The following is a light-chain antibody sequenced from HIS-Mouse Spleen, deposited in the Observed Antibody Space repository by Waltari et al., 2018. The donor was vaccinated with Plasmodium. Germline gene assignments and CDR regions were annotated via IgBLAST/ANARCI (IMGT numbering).Light chain of an antibody. J-gene: IGKJ4*01. CDR3: QQGS. Sequence: AIQLTKSPSSLSASVGDRVTITCRASQGISSALAWYQQKPGKAPKLLIYDASSLESGVPSRFSGSGSGTDFTLTISSLQPEDFATYYCQQGSFGGGTKVEIK. V-gene: IGKV1-13*02. CDR2: DAS. CDR1: QGISSA.